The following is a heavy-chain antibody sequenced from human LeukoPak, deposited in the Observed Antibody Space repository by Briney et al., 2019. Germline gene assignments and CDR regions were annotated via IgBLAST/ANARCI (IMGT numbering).Heavy chain of an antibody. J-gene: IGHJ4*02. CDR3: ARGKGYDDSFYDY. V-gene: IGHV4-30-4*01. CDR2: IFYTGST. CDR1: RGSISSGGYY. Sequence: KTSETLSLTCTVSRGSISSGGYYRTWIRQPPGKGLEWMGYIFYTGSTYSNPSLRSRVSISLDTSKSQFSLKLSSVTAADTAVYYCARGKGYDDSFYDYWGQGTLVTVSS. D-gene: IGHD5-12*01.